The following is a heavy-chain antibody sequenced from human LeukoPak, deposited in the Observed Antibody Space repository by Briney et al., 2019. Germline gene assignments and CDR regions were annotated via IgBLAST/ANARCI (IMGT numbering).Heavy chain of an antibody. Sequence: GGSLRLSCAASGFTFDDYAMHWVRQAPGKGLEWVSGISWNSGSIGYADSVKGRFTISRDNAKNSLYLQMNSLRAEDTAVYYCARSRTARIDYWGQGALVTVSS. J-gene: IGHJ4*02. CDR1: GFTFDDYA. CDR2: ISWNSGSI. V-gene: IGHV3-9*01. CDR3: ARSRTARIDY. D-gene: IGHD6-6*01.